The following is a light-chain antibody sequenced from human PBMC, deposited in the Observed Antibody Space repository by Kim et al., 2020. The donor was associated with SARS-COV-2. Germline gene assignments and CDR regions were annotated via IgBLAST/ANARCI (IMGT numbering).Light chain of an antibody. CDR3: MQGTHWPFT. CDR2: KVS. Sequence: PASISCRSSQSLVDSDVNISLNWFNQRPGQSPRRLIYKVSNRDSGVPDRVSGSGSGTDFTLQISRVEAEDVGVYYCMQGTHWPFTFGPGTKVGIE. CDR1: QSLVDSDVNIS. J-gene: IGKJ3*01. V-gene: IGKV2-30*01.